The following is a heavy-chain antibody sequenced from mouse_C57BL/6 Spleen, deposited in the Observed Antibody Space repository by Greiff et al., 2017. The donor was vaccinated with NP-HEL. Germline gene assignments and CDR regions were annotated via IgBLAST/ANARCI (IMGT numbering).Heavy chain of an antibody. CDR3: VRHWGGGYFDV. CDR1: GFSFNTYA. Sequence: EVKLMESGGGLVQPKGSLKLSCAASGFSFNTYAMNWVRQAPGKGLEWVARIRSKSNNYATYYADSVKDRFTISRDDSESMLYLQMNNLKTEDTAKYYCVRHWGGGYFDVWGTGTTVTVSS. J-gene: IGHJ1*03. V-gene: IGHV10-1*01. CDR2: IRSKSNNYAT.